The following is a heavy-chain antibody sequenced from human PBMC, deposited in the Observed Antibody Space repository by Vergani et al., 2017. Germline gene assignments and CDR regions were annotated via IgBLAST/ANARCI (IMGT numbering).Heavy chain of an antibody. CDR1: GFTFNQYG. Sequence: QVQLVESGGGVVQPGRSLRLSCAASGFTFNQYGMHWVRQAPGKGLEWVAVTWYDGNNKQYADSVKGRFTISRDNSKSTMYLQMNSLRDEDTGVYYGARDLRLLYNRFDPWGQGTLVTGSS. CDR2: TWYDGNNK. J-gene: IGHJ5*02. V-gene: IGHV3-33*01. CDR3: ARDLRLLYNRFDP. D-gene: IGHD1-14*01.